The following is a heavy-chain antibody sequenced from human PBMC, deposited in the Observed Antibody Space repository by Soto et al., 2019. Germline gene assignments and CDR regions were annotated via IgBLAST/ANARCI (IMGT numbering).Heavy chain of an antibody. Sequence: QVQLQESGPGLVKPSETLSLTCTVSGGSISGYYWSWIRQPPGKGLEWIGYVYYTGSTYYNPSLKSRVTISVDTSKNQFSLNLSSVTAADTAVYYCARSGPRRDGYNLDYWGQGTLVTVSS. D-gene: IGHD5-12*01. J-gene: IGHJ4*02. CDR1: GGSISGYY. CDR3: ARSGPRRDGYNLDY. CDR2: VYYTGST. V-gene: IGHV4-59*08.